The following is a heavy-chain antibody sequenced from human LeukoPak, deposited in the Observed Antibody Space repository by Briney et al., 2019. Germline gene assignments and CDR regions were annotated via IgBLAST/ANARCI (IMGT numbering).Heavy chain of an antibody. J-gene: IGHJ4*02. V-gene: IGHV5-51*01. D-gene: IGHD2-15*01. CDR1: RYSFTSYW. CDR2: IYPGDSDT. CDR3: ARFVGACSGGSCYSDY. Sequence: GESLKISCKGSRYSFTSYWIGWVRQMPGKGLEWMGIIYPGDSDTRYSPSFQGQVTISADKSISTAYLQWNGLKASDTAMYYCARFVGACSGGSCYSDYWGQGTLVTVSS.